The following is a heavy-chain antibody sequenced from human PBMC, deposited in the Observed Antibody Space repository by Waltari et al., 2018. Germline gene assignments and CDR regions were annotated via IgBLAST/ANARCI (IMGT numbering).Heavy chain of an antibody. CDR3: AKDAFGNTYLDF. Sequence: QVNLVESGGGVVQPGGSLRLSCATSGFTFRNFGMHWVRQAPGKGLEGVAVIWVEGRDKFYADSVRGRFTISRDKSARTRYLDMDSLRLDDTAMYYCAKDAFGNTYLDFCGQGTLVTVSS. J-gene: IGHJ4*02. CDR2: IWVEGRDK. V-gene: IGHV3-30*02. CDR1: GFTFRNFG. D-gene: IGHD2-2*02.